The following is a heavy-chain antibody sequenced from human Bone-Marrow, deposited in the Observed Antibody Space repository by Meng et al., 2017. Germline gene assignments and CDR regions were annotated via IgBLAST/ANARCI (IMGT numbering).Heavy chain of an antibody. V-gene: IGHV1-2*06. J-gene: IGHJ4*02. CDR3: VRDEDISAAGKLFGDY. D-gene: IGHD6-13*01. CDR2: IDPKSGDT. Sequence: VRSGVWVNSPGSSVKVSCTPSGYKFPGYWLHRVRRAPGQGLELIGRIDPKSGDTHYAQRFQGRVTMTGDTSISTAYMELSGLRSDDTAMYYCVRDEDISAAGKLFGDYWGQGTLVTVSS. CDR1: GYKFPGYW.